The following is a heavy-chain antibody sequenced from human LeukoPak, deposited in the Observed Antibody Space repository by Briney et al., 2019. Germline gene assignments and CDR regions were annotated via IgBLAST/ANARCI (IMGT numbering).Heavy chain of an antibody. CDR3: AKGYGWEASYYYYYMDV. Sequence: SETLSLTSTVSGGSISSYYWSWIRQPAGKGLEWIGRIYTSGSTNYNPSLKSRVTMSVDTSKNQFSLELSSVTAADTAVYYCAKGYGWEASYYYYYMDVWGKGTTVTISS. V-gene: IGHV4-4*07. D-gene: IGHD1-26*01. J-gene: IGHJ6*03. CDR1: GGSISSYY. CDR2: IYTSGST.